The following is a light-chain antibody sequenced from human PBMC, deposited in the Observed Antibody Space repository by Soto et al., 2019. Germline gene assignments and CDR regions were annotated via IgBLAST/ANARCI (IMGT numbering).Light chain of an antibody. CDR2: DVS. CDR1: SSDVGGYNF. CDR3: SSYTNSGTLVV. Sequence: QLVLTQPASMSGSPGQSITISCTGSSSDVGGYNFVSWYQQHPGNAPKLMIYDVSNRPSGVSNRFSGSKSGNTASLTISGLQDEDEAEYDCSSYTNSGTLVVFGGGTKLTVL. J-gene: IGLJ2*01. V-gene: IGLV2-14*01.